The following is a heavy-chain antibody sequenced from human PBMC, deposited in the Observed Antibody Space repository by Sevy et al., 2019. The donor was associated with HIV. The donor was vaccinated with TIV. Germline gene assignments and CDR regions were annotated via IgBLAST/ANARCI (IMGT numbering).Heavy chain of an antibody. CDR2: ISSSSSYI. CDR1: GFTFSSYS. V-gene: IGHV3-21*01. J-gene: IGHJ3*02. Sequence: GGSLRLSCAASGFTFSSYSMNWVRQAPGKGLEWVSSISSSSSYIYYADSVKGRFTISRDNAKNSLYLQMNSLRAEDTAVYYCASSRFFGVVIMQYAFDIWGQGTMVTVSS. CDR3: ASSRFFGVVIMQYAFDI. D-gene: IGHD3-3*01.